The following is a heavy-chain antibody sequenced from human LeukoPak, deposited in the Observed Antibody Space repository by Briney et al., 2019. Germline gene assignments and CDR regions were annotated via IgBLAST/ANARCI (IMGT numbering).Heavy chain of an antibody. D-gene: IGHD3-10*01. CDR3: ARAEFGSPGFDY. CDR1: GFTFSSYD. CDR2: IGTAGDT. Sequence: GGSLRLSCAASGFTFSSYDMHWVRQAPGKGLEWVSAIGTAGDTFYPGSVKGRFTISRENAKNSLYLQMNSLRAGDTAVYYCARAEFGSPGFDYWGQGTLVSVSS. J-gene: IGHJ4*02. V-gene: IGHV3-13*04.